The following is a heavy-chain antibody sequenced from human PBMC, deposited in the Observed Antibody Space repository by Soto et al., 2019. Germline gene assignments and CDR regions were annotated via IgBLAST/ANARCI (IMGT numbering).Heavy chain of an antibody. J-gene: IGHJ6*02. V-gene: IGHV1-18*04. D-gene: IGHD3-22*01. CDR2: ISAYDGNT. CDR3: ARGGYYDSSGSRNYYYSGMNV. CDR1: GYTFTSYG. Sequence: QAQLVQSGAEVKKPGASVKVSCKASGYTFTSYGIEWVRQAPGQGIEWLGWISAYDGNTKYAQSVQGRVSMTTDTSTKTAYMELRSLRSDDTAMYYCARGGYYDSSGSRNYYYSGMNVWGQGTTVSVSS.